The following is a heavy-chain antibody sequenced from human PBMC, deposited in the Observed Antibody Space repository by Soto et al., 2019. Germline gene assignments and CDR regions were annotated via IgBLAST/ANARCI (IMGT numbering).Heavy chain of an antibody. CDR1: GFTFSSYS. V-gene: IGHV3-21*06. CDR3: ARSSGGSGKLWIYYGMDV. D-gene: IGHD3-10*01. CDR2: ISSGSSYI. J-gene: IGHJ6*02. Sequence: EVQLVESGGGLVKPGGSLRLSCAASGFTFSSYSMNWVRQAPGKGLEWVSSISSGSSYIYYADSVKGRFTISRDNAKNSXXLQLNSLRAEDTAVYYCARSSGGSGKLWIYYGMDVWGQGTTVTVSS.